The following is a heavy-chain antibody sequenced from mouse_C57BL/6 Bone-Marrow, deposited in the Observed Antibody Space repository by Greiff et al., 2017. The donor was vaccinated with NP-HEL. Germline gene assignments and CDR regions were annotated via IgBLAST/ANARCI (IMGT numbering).Heavy chain of an antibody. CDR1: GYTFTSYW. V-gene: IGHV1-69*01. CDR3: ARRDLLGGYFDV. Sequence: QVQLQQSGAELVMPGASVKLSCKASGYTFTSYWMHWVKQRPGQGLEWIGEIDPSDSYTNYNQKFKGKSTLTVDKSSSTAYMQLSSLTSEDSAVYYCARRDLLGGYFDVWGTGTTVTVSS. CDR2: IDPSDSYT. J-gene: IGHJ1*03. D-gene: IGHD4-1*01.